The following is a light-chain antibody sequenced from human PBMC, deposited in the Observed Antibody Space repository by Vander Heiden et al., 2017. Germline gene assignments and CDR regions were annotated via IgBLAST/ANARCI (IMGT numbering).Light chain of an antibody. J-gene: IGLJ1*01. CDR1: SSDIGGFNY. CDR3: SSYTIRSPLYV. CDR2: DVN. Sequence: QSALTQPASVSGSLGQSITISCTGTSSDIGGFNYVPWYQQQPGKAPKLLIYDVNGRPSGISPRFSGSKSGNTASLTISGLLAEDGASYYCSSYTIRSPLYVFGTGTTVTVL. V-gene: IGLV2-14*03.